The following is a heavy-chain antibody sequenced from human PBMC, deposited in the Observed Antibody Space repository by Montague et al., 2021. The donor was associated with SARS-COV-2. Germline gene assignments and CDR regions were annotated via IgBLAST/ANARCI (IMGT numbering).Heavy chain of an antibody. J-gene: IGHJ1*01. D-gene: IGHD4-17*01. CDR3: ARDGDYGGTWYSFLQN. CDR2: TFYRSQWHT. CDR1: GDSVSSDTAA. V-gene: IGHV6-1*01. Sequence: CAISGDSVSSDTAAWHWIRQSPSSDLERLGRTFYRSQWHTDSAASVRSRISFSGDISKNQFSLHLNSVTPEDTAIYYCARDGDYGGTWYSFLQNWGQGTLAIVSS.